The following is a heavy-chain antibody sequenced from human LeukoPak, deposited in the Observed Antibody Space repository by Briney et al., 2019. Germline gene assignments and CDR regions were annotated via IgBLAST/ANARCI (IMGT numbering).Heavy chain of an antibody. Sequence: SETLSLTCSVSGGSISNYYWSWIRQPPGKGLEWIGYLYYSGDTNYNPSLKSRVTISVDTSKNQFSLSLSSVTAADTAVYYRASSHPLGSNNDYYTPFDYWGQGTLVTVSS. J-gene: IGHJ4*02. CDR2: LYYSGDT. CDR3: ASSHPLGSNNDYYTPFDY. CDR1: GGSISNYY. D-gene: IGHD3-3*01. V-gene: IGHV4-59*01.